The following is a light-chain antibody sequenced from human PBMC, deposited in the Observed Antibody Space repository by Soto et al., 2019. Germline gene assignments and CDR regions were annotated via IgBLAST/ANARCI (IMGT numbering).Light chain of an antibody. CDR3: QQRSSWGT. CDR1: QSVYSY. J-gene: IGKJ2*01. V-gene: IGKV3-11*01. CDR2: DTS. Sequence: EIVLTQSPATLSLSPGERATLSCRASQSVYSYLAWYQQKPGQAPRLLIYDTSNRATGIPARFSGSGSGTDFTLTISSLEPEYFAVYYCQQRSSWGTFGQGTKLEIK.